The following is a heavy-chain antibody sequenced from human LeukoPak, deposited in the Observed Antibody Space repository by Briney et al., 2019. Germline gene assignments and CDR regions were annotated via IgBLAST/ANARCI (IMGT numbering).Heavy chain of an antibody. CDR2: IIPIFGTA. CDR3: ASDGYNYGSNLSFFRY. J-gene: IGHJ4*02. Sequence: SVKVSCKASGGTFSSYAISWVRQAPGQGLEWMGGIIPIFGTANYAQKFQGRVTVTVDESTSTVYMELSSLRSEDSAVYYCASDGYNYGSNLSFFRYWGQGTLVTVSS. CDR1: GGTFSSYA. D-gene: IGHD5-24*01. V-gene: IGHV1-69*01.